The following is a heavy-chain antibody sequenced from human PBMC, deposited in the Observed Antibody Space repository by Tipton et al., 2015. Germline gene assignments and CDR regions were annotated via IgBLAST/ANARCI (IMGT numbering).Heavy chain of an antibody. J-gene: IGHJ4*02. D-gene: IGHD3-3*01. Sequence: SLRLSCAASGFTFSSYAMSWVRQAPGKGLEWVSGISGTGDLTFYVDSVKGRFTTSRDNSKNTLYLQMDILRDEDTAIYYCAKDRNEVWSGFYPRYFDSWGQGTLVTVSS. CDR1: GFTFSSYA. CDR2: ISGTGDLT. CDR3: AKDRNEVWSGFYPRYFDS. V-gene: IGHV3-23*01.